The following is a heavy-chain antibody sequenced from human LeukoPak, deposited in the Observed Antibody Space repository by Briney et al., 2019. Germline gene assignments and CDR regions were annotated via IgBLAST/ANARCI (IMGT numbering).Heavy chain of an antibody. CDR2: IRSKTDGGAS. D-gene: IGHD2-21*02. V-gene: IGHV3-15*01. CDR3: TTDVNRFMVTASS. CDR1: GFTFSKVW. J-gene: IGHJ5*02. Sequence: GGSLRLSCAASGFTFSKVWMTWVRQAPGKGLEWVGRIRSKTDGGASEYAAPVKGRFSISRDDSNNTLYLEMISLKAEDTAIYYCTTDVNRFMVTASSWGQGTLVTVSS.